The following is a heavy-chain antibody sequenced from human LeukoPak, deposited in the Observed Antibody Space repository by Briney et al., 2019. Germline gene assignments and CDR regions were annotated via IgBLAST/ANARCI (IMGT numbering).Heavy chain of an antibody. Sequence: GGSLRLSCAASGFTFSSYAMHWVRQAPGKGLEGVAVISYDGSNKYYADSVKGRFTISRDNSKNTLYLQMNSLRAEDTAVYYCARDRYYYDSSGYYYVGYFDYWGQGTLVTVSS. CDR3: ARDRYYYDSSGYYYVGYFDY. J-gene: IGHJ4*02. V-gene: IGHV3-30-3*01. CDR1: GFTFSSYA. CDR2: ISYDGSNK. D-gene: IGHD3-22*01.